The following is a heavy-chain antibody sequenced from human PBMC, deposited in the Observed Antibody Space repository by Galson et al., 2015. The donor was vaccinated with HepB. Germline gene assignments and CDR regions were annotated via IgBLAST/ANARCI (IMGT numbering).Heavy chain of an antibody. CDR1: GFTFSSYG. J-gene: IGHJ4*02. CDR3: ARARSESWVGANFDY. D-gene: IGHD4/OR15-4a*01. CDR2: ISYDGSNK. V-gene: IGHV3-30*03. Sequence: LRLSCAASGFTFSSYGMHWVRQAPGKGLEWVAVISYDGSNKYYADSVRGRFTISRDNSKNTLYLQMNSLRAEETAVYYCARARSESWVGANFDYWGRGTLVTVSS.